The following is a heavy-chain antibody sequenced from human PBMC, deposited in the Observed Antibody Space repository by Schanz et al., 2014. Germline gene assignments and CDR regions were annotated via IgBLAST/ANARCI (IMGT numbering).Heavy chain of an antibody. J-gene: IGHJ4*02. V-gene: IGHV3-48*01. Sequence: EVKMVESGGGLVKPGGSLRLSCAASGITFSSYGMHWVRQAPGKGLEWISYITYNGGTIYYADSVKGRFTISRDNAKNSLYLEMNSLRAEDSALYYCARDRRNADLDYWGQGTLVTVSS. D-gene: IGHD1-1*01. CDR2: ITYNGGTI. CDR1: GITFSSYG. CDR3: ARDRRNADLDY.